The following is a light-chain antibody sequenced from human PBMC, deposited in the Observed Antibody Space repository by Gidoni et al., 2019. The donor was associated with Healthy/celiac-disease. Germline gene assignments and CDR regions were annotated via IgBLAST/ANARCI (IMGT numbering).Light chain of an antibody. J-gene: IGKJ3*01. CDR1: QSISSW. CDR2: DAS. CDR3: QQYNSYPFT. V-gene: IGKV1-5*01. Sequence: DLQMTQSPSTLSASVGDSVTIPCRASQSISSWLAWYQQKPGKAPKLLIYDASSLESGVPSRFSGSGSGTEFTLTISSLQPDDFATYYCQQYNSYPFTFGPGTKVDIK.